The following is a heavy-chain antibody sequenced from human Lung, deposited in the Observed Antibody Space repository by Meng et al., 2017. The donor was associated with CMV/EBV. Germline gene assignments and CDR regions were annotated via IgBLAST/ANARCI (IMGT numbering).Heavy chain of an antibody. J-gene: IGHJ4*02. CDR1: EDSGRSSNW. V-gene: IGHV4-4*02. CDR3: GREGYFGSGNYPIDY. D-gene: IGHD3-10*01. CDR2: IFRTGAT. Sequence: SEDSGRSSNWWSWGRQHTGKGLEWIGEIFRTGATNYNPSLKSRVTISVDKSNNQFSLKLTSVTAADTAVYYCGREGYFGSGNYPIDYWGQGTLVTVSS.